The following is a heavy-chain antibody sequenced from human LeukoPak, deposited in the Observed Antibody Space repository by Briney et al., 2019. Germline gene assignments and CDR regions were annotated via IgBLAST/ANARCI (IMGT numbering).Heavy chain of an antibody. CDR1: GFTFNGYS. D-gene: IGHD1-26*01. CDR2: ICNSSNTI. Sequence: GGSPRLSCAPSGFTFNGYSMNWLRQAPGKGVEWVSNICNSSNTIYRADPVKGRFTIYRDNAKNLLYLQVNSLRDEDTAVYYCARETYSGSYYDHWGQGTLVTVSS. J-gene: IGHJ4*02. V-gene: IGHV3-48*02. CDR3: ARETYSGSYYDH.